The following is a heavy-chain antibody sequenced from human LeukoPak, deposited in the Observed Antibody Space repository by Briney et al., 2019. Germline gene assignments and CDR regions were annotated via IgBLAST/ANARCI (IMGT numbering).Heavy chain of an antibody. D-gene: IGHD2-8*02. J-gene: IGHJ4*02. CDR2: INWNGGST. CDR3: ARDIDSHWWVPLDS. Sequence: PGGSLRLSCAASGFTFDDYGMSWVRQAPGKGLEWVSGINWNGGSTGYADSVKGRFTISRDNAKNSLYLQMNSLRAEDTALYYCARDIDSHWWVPLDSWGQGTLVTVSS. CDR1: GFTFDDYG. V-gene: IGHV3-20*04.